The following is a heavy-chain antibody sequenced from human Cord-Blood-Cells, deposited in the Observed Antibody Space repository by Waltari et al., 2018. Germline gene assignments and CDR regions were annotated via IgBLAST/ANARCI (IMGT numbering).Heavy chain of an antibody. J-gene: IGHJ3*02. V-gene: IGHV4-39*01. CDR3: ARYKDAFDI. Sequence: QLQLQESGPGLVKPSETLSLTCTVSGGSISSSSYYWGWFRQPPGKGLEWIGSIYYSGSTYYNPSLKSRVTISVDTSKNQFSLKLSSVTAADTAVYYCARYKDAFDIWGQGTMVTVSS. CDR1: GGSISSSSYY. D-gene: IGHD1-20*01. CDR2: IYYSGST.